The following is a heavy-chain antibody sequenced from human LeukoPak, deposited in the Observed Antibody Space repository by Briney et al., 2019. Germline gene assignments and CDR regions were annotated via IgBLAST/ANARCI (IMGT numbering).Heavy chain of an antibody. CDR2: IYYSGST. V-gene: IGHV4-30-4*01. Sequence: SETLSLTCTVSGGSISSGDYYWSWIRHPPGKGLEWSGYIYYSGSTYYNPSLKSRVTISVDTSKNQFSLKLSSVTAADTAVYYCARGPAFGGVIVIPDLDYWGQGTLVTVSS. J-gene: IGHJ4*02. CDR1: GGSISSGDYY. CDR3: ARGPAFGGVIVIPDLDY. D-gene: IGHD3-16*02.